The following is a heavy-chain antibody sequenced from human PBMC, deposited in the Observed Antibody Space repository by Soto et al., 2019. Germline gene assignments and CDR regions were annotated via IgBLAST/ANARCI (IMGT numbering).Heavy chain of an antibody. V-gene: IGHV4-59*01. CDR1: GGSISSYY. D-gene: IGHD3-22*01. CDR3: AGSPYYYDSSGYLDY. J-gene: IGHJ4*02. CDR2: IYYSGST. Sequence: PSETLSLTCTVSGGSISSYYWSWIRQPPGKGLEWIGYIYYSGSTNYNPSLKSRVTISVDTSKNQFSLKLSSVTAAGTAVYYCAGSPYYYDSSGYLDYWGQGTLVTVSS.